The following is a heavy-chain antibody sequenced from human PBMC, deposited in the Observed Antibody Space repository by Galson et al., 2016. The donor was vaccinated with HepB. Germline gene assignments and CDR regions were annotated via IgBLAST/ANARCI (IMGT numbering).Heavy chain of an antibody. Sequence: SLRLSCAASGFTFSSYAMNWVRQAPGKGLEWVSSISGDGAPYYVDSMKGRFTISRDNSKDTLYLQMISLRAEATAVYYCARDRGFYSSTWDWGQGTLVTVSS. V-gene: IGHV3-23*01. D-gene: IGHD2-2*01. CDR2: ISGDGAP. CDR1: GFTFSSYA. J-gene: IGHJ4*02. CDR3: ARDRGFYSSTWD.